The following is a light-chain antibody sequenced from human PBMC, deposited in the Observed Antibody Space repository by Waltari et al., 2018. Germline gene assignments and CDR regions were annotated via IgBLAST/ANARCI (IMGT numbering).Light chain of an antibody. CDR1: QSISSW. Sequence: DIQMTQSPSTLSASVGDRVPITCRASQSISSWLAWYQQKPGKAPKLLIYKASTLESGVPSRFSGSGSGTEFTLTISSLQPEDVAVYYCQQYVVIPWTFGQGTKVEVK. CDR3: QQYVVIPWT. J-gene: IGKJ1*01. V-gene: IGKV1-5*03. CDR2: KAS.